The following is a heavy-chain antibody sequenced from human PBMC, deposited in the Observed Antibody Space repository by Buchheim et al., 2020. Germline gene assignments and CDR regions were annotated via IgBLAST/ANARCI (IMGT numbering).Heavy chain of an antibody. D-gene: IGHD6-13*01. Sequence: QVQLVESGGGVVQPGRSLRLSCAASGFTFSSYAMHWVRQAPGKGLEWVAVISYDGSNKYYADSVKGRFTISRDNSKNTLYLQMNSLRAEDTAVYYCARDPGIAAAGIDYWGQGTL. CDR2: ISYDGSNK. CDR1: GFTFSSYA. J-gene: IGHJ4*02. CDR3: ARDPGIAAAGIDY. V-gene: IGHV3-30*04.